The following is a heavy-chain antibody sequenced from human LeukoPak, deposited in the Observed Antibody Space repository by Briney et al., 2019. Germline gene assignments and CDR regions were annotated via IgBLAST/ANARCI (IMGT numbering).Heavy chain of an antibody. Sequence: GESLKISCKGSGYSFTSYWIGWVRQMPGKGLEWMGIIYPGDSDTRYSPSFQGQVTISADKSISTAYLQWSSLKASDTAMYYCARHGGRMVRGVLNYYYYYYMDVWGKGTTVTVSS. D-gene: IGHD3-10*01. CDR2: IYPGDSDT. J-gene: IGHJ6*03. V-gene: IGHV5-51*01. CDR1: GYSFTSYW. CDR3: ARHGGRMVRGVLNYYYYYYMDV.